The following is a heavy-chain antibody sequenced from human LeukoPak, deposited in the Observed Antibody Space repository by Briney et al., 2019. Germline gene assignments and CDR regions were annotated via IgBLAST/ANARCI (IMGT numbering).Heavy chain of an antibody. CDR1: GYTFTSYD. D-gene: IGHD3-10*01. J-gene: IGHJ5*02. V-gene: IGHV1-8*01. CDR3: AKRLTMVRGVPQRNWFDP. Sequence: GASVKVSCKASGYTFTSYDINWVRQATGQGLEWMGWMNPNSGNTGYAQKFQGRVTMTRNTSISTAYMELSSLRSEDTAVYYCAKRLTMVRGVPQRNWFDPWGQGTLVTVSS. CDR2: MNPNSGNT.